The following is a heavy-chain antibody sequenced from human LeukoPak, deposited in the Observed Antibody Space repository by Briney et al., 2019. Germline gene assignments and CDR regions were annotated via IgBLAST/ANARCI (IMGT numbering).Heavy chain of an antibody. CDR1: GFGLSGSG. CDR3: AKFGYYYGSGSYHGMYYFDY. V-gene: IGHV3-23*01. D-gene: IGHD3-10*01. J-gene: IGHJ4*02. CDR2: ISGSGGKT. Sequence: GSPRLSCVASGFGLSGSGMTWVRQAPGKRLEWVSVISGSGGKTYYADSLKGRFTISRDDSKNTLYLQMNSLRAEDTAVYYCAKFGYYYGSGSYHGMYYFDYWGQGTLVTVSS.